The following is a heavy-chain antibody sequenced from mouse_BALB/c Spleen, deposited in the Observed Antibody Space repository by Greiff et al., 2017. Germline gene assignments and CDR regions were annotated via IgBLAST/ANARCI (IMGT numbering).Heavy chain of an antibody. CDR1: GYTFTSYW. CDR3: TRTPLDYGSSNYAMDY. CDR2: IYPGNSDT. D-gene: IGHD1-1*01. J-gene: IGHJ4*01. Sequence: VQLQQSGTVLARPGASVKMSCKASGYTFTSYWMHWVKQRPGQGLEWIGAIYPGNSDTSYNQKFKGKAKLTAVTSTSTAYMKLSSLTNEDSAVYYCTRTPLDYGSSNYAMDYWGQGTSVTVSP. V-gene: IGHV1-5*01.